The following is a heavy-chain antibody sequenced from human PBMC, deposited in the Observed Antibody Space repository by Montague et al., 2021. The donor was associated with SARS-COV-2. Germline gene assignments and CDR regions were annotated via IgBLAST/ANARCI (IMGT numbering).Heavy chain of an antibody. CDR3: VRSHDYHGSSGYYEGSFGGLHY. Sequence: SLRLYCAASGLSFRDYAINWVRQAPGKGLEWVAVITYDGSNKNYVDSVKGRFSISRDNSKNTLYLQMNSLRLEDTAVYYCVRSHDYHGSSGYYEGSFGGLHYWGQGTLVTVSS. J-gene: IGHJ4*02. CDR2: ITYDGSNK. CDR1: GLSFRDYA. D-gene: IGHD3-22*01. V-gene: IGHV3-30-3*01.